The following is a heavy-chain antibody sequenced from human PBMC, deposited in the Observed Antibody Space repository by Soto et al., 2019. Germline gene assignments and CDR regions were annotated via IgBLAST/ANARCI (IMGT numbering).Heavy chain of an antibody. Sequence: KTSETLSLTCTVSGGSIISSSYYWVWIRQPPGKGLEWIGSIYYSGSTYYNPSLKSRVTISVDTSKNQFSLKLSSVTAADTAVYYCAKVGATVYYYGMDVWGQGTTVTVSS. J-gene: IGHJ6*02. CDR3: AKVGATVYYYGMDV. D-gene: IGHD1-26*01. CDR1: GGSIISSSYY. CDR2: IYYSGST. V-gene: IGHV4-39*01.